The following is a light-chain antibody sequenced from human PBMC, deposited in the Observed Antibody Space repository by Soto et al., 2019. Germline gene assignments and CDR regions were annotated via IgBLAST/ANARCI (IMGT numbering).Light chain of an antibody. CDR1: QSISSW. CDR2: DAS. V-gene: IGKV1-5*01. Sequence: DIQMTQSPSTLSASVGDRVTITCRASQSISSWLAWYQQKPGKAPKLLNYDASKLESGVPSKFSGSGSGTEFTLTIRSLQPDDFATYYCQQYNSYSWTFGQGTKVEIK. J-gene: IGKJ1*01. CDR3: QQYNSYSWT.